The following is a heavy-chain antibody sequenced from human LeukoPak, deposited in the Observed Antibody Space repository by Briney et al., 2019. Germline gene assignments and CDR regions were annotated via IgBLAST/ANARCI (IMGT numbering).Heavy chain of an antibody. CDR1: GGPISSYY. D-gene: IGHD2-8*02. V-gene: IGHV4-59*04. CDR3: CTGAYLY. CDR2: IYYSGST. Sequence: PSETLSLTCTVSGGPISSYYWSWIRQPPGKGLEWIGYIYYSGSTNYNPSLKSRVTMSVDTSKNQFSLRLSSVTAADTAVYYCCTGAYLYWGQGILVTVSS. J-gene: IGHJ4*02.